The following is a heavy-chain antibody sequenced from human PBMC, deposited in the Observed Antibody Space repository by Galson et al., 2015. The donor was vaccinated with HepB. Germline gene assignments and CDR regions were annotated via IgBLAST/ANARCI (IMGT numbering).Heavy chain of an antibody. D-gene: IGHD3-22*01. CDR2: VSYDGSNK. CDR3: ARDQVVVINATTDWYFDL. CDR1: GFPFSSYA. V-gene: IGHV3-30-3*01. Sequence: GFPFSSYAMHWVRQAPGKGLEWVAVVSYDGSNKYYADSVKGRFTISRDNSKNTLYLQMNSLRAEDTAVYYCARDQVVVINATTDWYFDLWGRGTLVTVSS. J-gene: IGHJ2*01.